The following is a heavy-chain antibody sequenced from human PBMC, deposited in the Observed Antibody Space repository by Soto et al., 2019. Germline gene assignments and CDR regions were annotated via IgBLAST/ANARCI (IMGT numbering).Heavy chain of an antibody. V-gene: IGHV3-23*01. J-gene: IGHJ4*02. CDR2: ISGSGGST. CDR3: AKDIYSGSGGSLFFDY. Sequence: GGSLRLSCAASGFTFSSYAMSWVRQAPGKGLEWVSAISGSGGSTYYADSVKGRFTISRDNSKNTLYLQMNSLRAEDTAVYYCAKDIYSGSGGSLFFDYWGQGTLVTVSS. D-gene: IGHD1-26*01. CDR1: GFTFSSYA.